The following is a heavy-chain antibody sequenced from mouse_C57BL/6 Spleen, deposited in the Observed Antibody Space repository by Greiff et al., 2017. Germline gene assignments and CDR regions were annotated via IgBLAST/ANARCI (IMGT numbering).Heavy chain of an antibody. J-gene: IGHJ1*03. CDR2: ISGGGGNT. D-gene: IGHD4-1*01. CDR3: ARPLTGSWYFDV. Sequence: EVKLVESGGGLVKPGGSLKLSCAASGFTFSSYTMSWVRQTPEKRLEWVATISGGGGNTYYPDSVKGRFTISRDNAKNTLYLQMSSLRSEDTALYYCARPLTGSWYFDVWGTGTTVTVSS. V-gene: IGHV5-9*01. CDR1: GFTFSSYT.